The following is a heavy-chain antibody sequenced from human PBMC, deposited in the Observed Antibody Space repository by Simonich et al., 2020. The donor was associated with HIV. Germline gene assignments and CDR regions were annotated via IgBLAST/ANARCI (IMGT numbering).Heavy chain of an antibody. Sequence: QVQLQQWGAGLLKPSETLSLTCAVYGGSSSGYYWSWIRQPPGKGREWIGDIDDSGSPNYSPSLKSRVTISLDTSKNQFSLKLTSVTAADTAVYYCARRSGYALDYWGQGTLVTVSS. CDR3: ARRSGYALDY. V-gene: IGHV4-34*01. J-gene: IGHJ4*02. CDR1: GGSSSGYY. CDR2: IDDSGSP. D-gene: IGHD5-12*01.